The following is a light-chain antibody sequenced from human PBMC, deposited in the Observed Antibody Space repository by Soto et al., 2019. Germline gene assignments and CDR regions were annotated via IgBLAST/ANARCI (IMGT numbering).Light chain of an antibody. CDR3: QHYGSSRLT. CDR1: QSVSSSY. CDR2: GAS. Sequence: EIVLTQSPGTLSLSPGERATLSCRASQSVSSSYLAWYQQKPGQAPRLLIYGASSRATGNPDRFSGSGSGTDFTLTISRLEPEDFAVYYCQHYGSSRLTFGGGTKVEIK. J-gene: IGKJ4*01. V-gene: IGKV3-20*01.